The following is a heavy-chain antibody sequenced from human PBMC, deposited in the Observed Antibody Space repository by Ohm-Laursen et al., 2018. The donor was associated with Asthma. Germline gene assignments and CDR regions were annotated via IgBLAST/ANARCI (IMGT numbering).Heavy chain of an antibody. D-gene: IGHD6-13*01. V-gene: IGHV1-69-2*01. J-gene: IGHJ5*02. CDR3: ATVRYSSPAYNWFDP. CDR1: GYTFTDYY. CDR2: VDPEDGET. Sequence: GASVKVSCKVSGYTFTDYYMHWVQQAPGKGLEWMGLVDPEDGETIYAEKFQGRVTITADTSTDTAYMELSSLRSEDTAVYYCATVRYSSPAYNWFDPWGQGTLVTVSS.